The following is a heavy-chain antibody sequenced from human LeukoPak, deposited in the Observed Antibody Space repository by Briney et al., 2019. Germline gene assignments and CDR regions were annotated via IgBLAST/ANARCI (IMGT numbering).Heavy chain of an antibody. CDR1: GFTFSSYA. V-gene: IGHV3-23*01. Sequence: QTGGSLRLSCAASGFTFSSYAMSWVRQAPGKGLEWVSAISGSGGSTYYADSVKGRFTISRDNSKNTLYLQMNSLRAEDTAVYYCARVYPPQVGIFYYFDYWGQGTLVTVSS. J-gene: IGHJ4*02. CDR3: ARVYPPQVGIFYYFDY. CDR2: ISGSGGST. D-gene: IGHD1-26*01.